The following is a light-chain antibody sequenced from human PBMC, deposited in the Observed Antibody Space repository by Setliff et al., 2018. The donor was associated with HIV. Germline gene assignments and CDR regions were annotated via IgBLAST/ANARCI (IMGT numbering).Light chain of an antibody. Sequence: QSALAQPASVSGSPGQSITIACTGTGSDVGTSKYVSWYQQHPGKAPKLIIYDITTRPSGVSNRFSGSKSGNTASLTISGLQAADEADYYCSIHRSRGYVFGTGTKVTVL. J-gene: IGLJ1*01. V-gene: IGLV2-14*03. CDR3: SIHRSRGYV. CDR2: DIT. CDR1: GSDVGTSKY.